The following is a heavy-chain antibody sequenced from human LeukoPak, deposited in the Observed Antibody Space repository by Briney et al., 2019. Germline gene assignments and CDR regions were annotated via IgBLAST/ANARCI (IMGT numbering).Heavy chain of an antibody. CDR2: INHSGST. D-gene: IGHD6-19*01. Sequence: SETLSLTCAVYGGSFSGYYWSWIRQPPGKGLEWIGEINHSGSTNYNPSLKSRVTISVDTSKNQFSLKLSSVTAADTAVYYCARRRYGSGWLPLGGFDYWGQGTLVTVSS. J-gene: IGHJ4*02. CDR1: GGSFSGYY. V-gene: IGHV4-34*01. CDR3: ARRRYGSGWLPLGGFDY.